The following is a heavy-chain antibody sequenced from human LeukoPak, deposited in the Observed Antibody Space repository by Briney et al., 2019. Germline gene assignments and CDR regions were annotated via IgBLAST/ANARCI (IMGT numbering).Heavy chain of an antibody. V-gene: IGHV3-23*01. CDR3: ANLLWFGELLDPEGAFDI. J-gene: IGHJ3*02. CDR1: GYTFTSYY. Sequence: SCKASGYTFTSYYMHWVRQAPGKGLEWVSAISGSGGSTYYADSVKGRFTISRDNSKNTLYLQMNSLRAEDTAVYYCANLLWFGELLDPEGAFDIWGQGTMVTVSS. CDR2: ISGSGGST. D-gene: IGHD3-10*01.